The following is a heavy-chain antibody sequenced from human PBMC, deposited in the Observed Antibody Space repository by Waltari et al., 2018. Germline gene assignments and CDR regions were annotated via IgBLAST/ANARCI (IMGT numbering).Heavy chain of an antibody. CDR1: GGSFSGYY. Sequence: QVQLQQWGAGLLKPSETLSLTCAVYGGSFSGYYWSWISQPQGKGLEWIGEINHSGSTNYNPSLKSRVTISVDTSKNQFSLKLSSVTAADTAVYYCASRPFHRWSGVGHYWGQGTLVTVSS. V-gene: IGHV4-34*01. CDR2: INHSGST. CDR3: ASRPFHRWSGVGHY. J-gene: IGHJ4*02. D-gene: IGHD3-3*01.